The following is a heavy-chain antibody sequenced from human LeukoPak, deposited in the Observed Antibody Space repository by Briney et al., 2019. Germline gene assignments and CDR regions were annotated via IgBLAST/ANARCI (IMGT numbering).Heavy chain of an antibody. D-gene: IGHD3-9*01. CDR1: GGSISTSSYY. CDR2: INHSGST. J-gene: IGHJ4*02. V-gene: IGHV4-39*07. CDR3: ARLGYDILTGYYLFDY. Sequence: SETLSLTCTVSGGSISTSSYYWGWVRQPPGKGLEWIGEINHSGSTNYNPSLKSRVTISVDTSKNQFSLKLSSVTAADTAVYYCARLGYDILTGYYLFDYWGQGTLVTVSS.